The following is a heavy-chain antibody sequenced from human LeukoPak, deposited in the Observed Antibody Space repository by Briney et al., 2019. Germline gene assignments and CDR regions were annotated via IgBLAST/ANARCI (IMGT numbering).Heavy chain of an antibody. CDR2: FDPEDGET. CDR1: GYTLTELS. J-gene: IGHJ4*02. D-gene: IGHD6-13*01. V-gene: IGHV1-24*01. Sequence: GASVKVSCKVSGYTLTELSMHWVRQAPGKGLEWMGGFDPEDGETIYAQKFQGRVTMTRNTSISTAYMELSSLRSEDTAVYYCARRRSSSLRYWGQGTLVTVSS. CDR3: ARRRSSSLRY.